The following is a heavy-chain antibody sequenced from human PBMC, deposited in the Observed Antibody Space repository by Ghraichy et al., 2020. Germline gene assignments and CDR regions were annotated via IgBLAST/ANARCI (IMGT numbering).Heavy chain of an antibody. D-gene: IGHD3-10*01. V-gene: IGHV3-23*01. CDR2: ISGSGGST. CDR1: GFTFSSYA. Sequence: GESLNISCAASGFTFSSYAMSWVRQAPGKGLEWVSAISGSGGSTYYADSVKGRFTISRDNSKNTLYLQMNSLRAEDTAVYYCAKEVHLVRGVTRFDYWGQGTLVTVSS. CDR3: AKEVHLVRGVTRFDY. J-gene: IGHJ4*02.